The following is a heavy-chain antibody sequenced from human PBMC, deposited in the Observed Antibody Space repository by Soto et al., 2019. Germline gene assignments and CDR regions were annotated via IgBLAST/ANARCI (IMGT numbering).Heavy chain of an antibody. J-gene: IGHJ4*02. Sequence: ASVKVSCKASGYTFTSYAMHWVRQAPGQRLEWMGWINAGNGNTKYSQKFQGRVTITRDTSASTAYMELSSLRSEDTAVYYCARAVGYYYDSSGYYRPYYFDYWGQGTLVTVS. V-gene: IGHV1-3*01. D-gene: IGHD3-22*01. CDR1: GYTFTSYA. CDR3: ARAVGYYYDSSGYYRPYYFDY. CDR2: INAGNGNT.